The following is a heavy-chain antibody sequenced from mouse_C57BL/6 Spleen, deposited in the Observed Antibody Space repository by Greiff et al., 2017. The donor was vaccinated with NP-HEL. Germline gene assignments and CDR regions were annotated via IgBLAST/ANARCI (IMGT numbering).Heavy chain of an antibody. J-gene: IGHJ4*01. CDR3: ARDPGDLYAMDY. V-gene: IGHV5-4*01. CDR1: GFTFSSYA. CDR2: ISDGGSYT. Sequence: EVKLMESGGGLVKPGGSLKLSCAASGFTFSSYAMSWVRQTPEKRLEWVATISDGGSYTYYPDNVKGRFTISRDNAKNNLYLQMSHLKSEDTAMYYCARDPGDLYAMDYWGQGTSVTVSS.